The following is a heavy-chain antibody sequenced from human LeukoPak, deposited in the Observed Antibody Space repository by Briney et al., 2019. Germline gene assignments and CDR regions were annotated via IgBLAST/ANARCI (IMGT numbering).Heavy chain of an antibody. CDR2: IYHSGST. CDR3: ARGRGYCSGGSCYDHILDY. J-gene: IGHJ4*02. CDR1: GGSISSGGYS. D-gene: IGHD2-15*01. V-gene: IGHV4-30-2*01. Sequence: PSETLSLTCAVSGGSISSGGYSWSWIRQPPGKGLEWIGYIYHSGSTYYNPSLKSRVTISVDRSKNQFSLKLSSVTAADTAVYYCARGRGYCSGGSCYDHILDYWGQGTLVTVSS.